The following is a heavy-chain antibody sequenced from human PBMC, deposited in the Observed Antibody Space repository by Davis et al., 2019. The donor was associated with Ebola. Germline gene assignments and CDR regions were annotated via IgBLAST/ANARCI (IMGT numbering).Heavy chain of an antibody. CDR1: GFTFSHYG. CDR3: AKDYDTAMVPLLDY. D-gene: IGHD5-18*01. V-gene: IGHV3-30*18. J-gene: IGHJ4*02. CDR2: ISYDGSDK. Sequence: GESLKISCAASGFTFSHYGMHWVRQAPGKGLEWVSVISYDGSDKYYADSVKGRFTISRDNSKNTLYLQMNSLRAEDTAVYYCAKDYDTAMVPLLDYWGQGTLVTVSS.